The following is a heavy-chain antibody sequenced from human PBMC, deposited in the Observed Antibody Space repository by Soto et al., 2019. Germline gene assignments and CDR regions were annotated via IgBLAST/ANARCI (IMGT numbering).Heavy chain of an antibody. Sequence: ASVKVSCKASGGTFSSYAISWVRQAPGQGLEWMGWISAYNGNTNSAQKLQGRVTMTTDTSTSTAYMELRSLRSDDTAVYYCARDWFYYDRSGYRHLGYWGQGTLVTVSS. CDR3: ARDWFYYDRSGYRHLGY. J-gene: IGHJ4*02. CDR1: GGTFSSYA. CDR2: ISAYNGNT. V-gene: IGHV1-18*01. D-gene: IGHD3-22*01.